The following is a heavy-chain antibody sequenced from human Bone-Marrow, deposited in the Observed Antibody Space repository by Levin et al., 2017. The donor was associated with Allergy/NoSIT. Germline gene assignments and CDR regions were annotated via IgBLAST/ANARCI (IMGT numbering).Heavy chain of an antibody. CDR1: GFTFSSYA. CDR3: ARGLGYGSRWYVGVDY. V-gene: IGHV3-30*04. D-gene: IGHD6-13*01. Sequence: GGSLRLSCEGSGFTFSSYAMHWVRQAPGKGLEWVTVISYDGVDKYYADSVKGRFTISRDNSENTLYLHMNSLRPEDTALYYCARGLGYGSRWYVGVDYWGQGALVSVSS. CDR2: ISYDGVDK. J-gene: IGHJ4*02.